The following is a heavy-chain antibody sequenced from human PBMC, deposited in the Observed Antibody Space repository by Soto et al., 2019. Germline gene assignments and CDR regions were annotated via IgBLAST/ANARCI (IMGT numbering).Heavy chain of an antibody. CDR3: ARTGAYSSSWYPPYYYYYYMDV. Sequence: QVQLVQSGAEVKKPGASVKVSCKASGYTFTSYDINWVRQATGQGLEWMGWMNPNSGNTGYAQKFQGRVTMTRNTSISSAYMELSSLRSEHTAVYYCARTGAYSSSWYPPYYYYYYMDVWGKGTTVTVSS. V-gene: IGHV1-8*01. CDR1: GYTFTSYD. CDR2: MNPNSGNT. D-gene: IGHD6-13*01. J-gene: IGHJ6*03.